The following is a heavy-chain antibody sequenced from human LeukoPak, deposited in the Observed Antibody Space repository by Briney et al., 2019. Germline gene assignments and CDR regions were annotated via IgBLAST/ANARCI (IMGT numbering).Heavy chain of an antibody. CDR1: GGTFSSYA. V-gene: IGHV1-69*06. Sequence: SVKVSCKASGGTFSSYAISWVRQAPGQGLEWMGGIIPIFGTANYAQKFQGRVTITADKSTSTAYMELSSLRSEDTAVYYCARVRYCTNGVCYSDYYFDCWGQGTLVTVSS. D-gene: IGHD2-8*01. CDR3: ARVRYCTNGVCYSDYYFDC. J-gene: IGHJ4*02. CDR2: IIPIFGTA.